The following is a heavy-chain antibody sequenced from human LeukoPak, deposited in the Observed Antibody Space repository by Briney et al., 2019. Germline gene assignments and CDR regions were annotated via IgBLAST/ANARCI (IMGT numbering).Heavy chain of an antibody. Sequence: GGSLRLSCATSGFTYSSCVMAWARQAPGKGLEWVSSISGSGGSTYYADSVKGRFTISRDNSMNTLYLQMNSLTAEDPAVYYCAKRHCSSTHCYAFDYWGQGTLVTVSS. D-gene: IGHD2-2*01. CDR3: AKRHCSSTHCYAFDY. J-gene: IGHJ4*02. CDR1: GFTYSSCV. V-gene: IGHV3-23*01. CDR2: ISGSGGST.